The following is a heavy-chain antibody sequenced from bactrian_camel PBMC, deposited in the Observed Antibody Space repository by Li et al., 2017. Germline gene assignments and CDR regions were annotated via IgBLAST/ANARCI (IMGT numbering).Heavy chain of an antibody. D-gene: IGHD8*01. Sequence: PLVESGGGSVEDGGSLRLSCEASGSTNCMYDVSWYRQAPGKERERVATIDRGGSTTYPDSVLGRFTISRDNGKNKVFLQLDSLKPEDTAMYYCAAVAPGGRPCVSGMPAFAKNTGQGTQVTVS. J-gene: IGHJ4*01. V-gene: IGHV3S53*01. CDR2: IDRGGST. CDR1: GSTNCMYD.